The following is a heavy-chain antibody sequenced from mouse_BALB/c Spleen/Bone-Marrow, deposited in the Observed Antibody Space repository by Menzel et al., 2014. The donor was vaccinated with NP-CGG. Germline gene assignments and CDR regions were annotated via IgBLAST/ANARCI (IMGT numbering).Heavy chain of an antibody. CDR2: IWAGGST. D-gene: IGHD1-1*01. V-gene: IGHV2-9*02. CDR1: GFSLTSYG. CDR3: ARAPLLPYHYAMDY. J-gene: IGHJ4*01. Sequence: VQRVESGPGLVSPSQSLSITCTVSGFSLTSYGVHWVRQPPGKGLEWLGVIWAGGSTNYNSALMSRLSISKDNSKSQVFLKMNSLQTDDTAMYYCARAPLLPYHYAMDYWGQGTSVTVSS.